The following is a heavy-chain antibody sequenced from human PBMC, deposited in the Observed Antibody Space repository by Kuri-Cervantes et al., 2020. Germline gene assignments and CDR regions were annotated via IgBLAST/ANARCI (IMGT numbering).Heavy chain of an antibody. V-gene: IGHV3-53*01. D-gene: IGHD6-13*01. CDR1: GFTVSSNY. CDR2: IYSGGGT. J-gene: IGHJ4*02. CDR3: ARTPAPTRYSSSWYYFDY. Sequence: GESLKISCAASGFTVSSNYMSWVRQAPGKGLEWVSVIYSGGGTYYADSVKGRFTISRDNSKSTLYLQMNSLRAEDTAVYYCARTPAPTRYSSSWYYFDYWGQGTLVTVSS.